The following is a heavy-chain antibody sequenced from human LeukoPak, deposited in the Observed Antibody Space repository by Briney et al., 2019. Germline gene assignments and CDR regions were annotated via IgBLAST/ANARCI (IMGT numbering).Heavy chain of an antibody. J-gene: IGHJ3*02. V-gene: IGHV3-49*04. D-gene: IGHD3-9*01. Sequence: GGSLRLSCAASGFTVSSNYMSWVRQAPGKGLEWVGFIRSKAYGGTTEYAASVKGRFTISRDDSKSIAYLQMNSLKTEDTAVYYCTRERPTLRYFDWLSNDAFDIWGQGTMVTVSS. CDR2: IRSKAYGGTT. CDR3: TRERPTLRYFDWLSNDAFDI. CDR1: GFTVSSNY.